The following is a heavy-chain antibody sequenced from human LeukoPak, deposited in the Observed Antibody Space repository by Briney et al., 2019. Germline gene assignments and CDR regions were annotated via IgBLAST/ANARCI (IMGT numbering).Heavy chain of an antibody. Sequence: PGGSLRLSCAASGFTFSSYGMSWVRQAPGKGLEWVSAISGSGGSTYHADSVKGRFTISRDNSKNTLYLQMNSLRAEDTAVYYCAKDQGTAMAFDYWGQGTLVTVSS. CDR3: AKDQGTAMAFDY. CDR2: ISGSGGST. D-gene: IGHD5-18*01. V-gene: IGHV3-23*01. CDR1: GFTFSSYG. J-gene: IGHJ4*02.